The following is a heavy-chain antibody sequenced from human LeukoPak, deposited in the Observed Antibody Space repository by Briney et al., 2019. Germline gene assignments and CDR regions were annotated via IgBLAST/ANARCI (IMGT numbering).Heavy chain of an antibody. J-gene: IGHJ4*02. V-gene: IGHV3-64*01. D-gene: IGHD6-6*01. CDR3: ARGGSIAARPIDY. CDR1: GFTFSSYA. CDR2: ISSNGGST. Sequence: GGSLRLSCAASGFTFSSYAMHWVRQAPGKGLEYVSAISSNGGSTYYANSVKGRFTISRDNSKNTLFLQMGSLRAEDMAVYYCARGGSIAARPIDYWGQGTLVTLSS.